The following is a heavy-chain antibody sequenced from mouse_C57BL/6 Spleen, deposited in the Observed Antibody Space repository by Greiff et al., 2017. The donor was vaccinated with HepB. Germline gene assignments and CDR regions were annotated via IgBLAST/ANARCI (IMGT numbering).Heavy chain of an antibody. D-gene: IGHD4-1*01. V-gene: IGHV1-50*01. J-gene: IGHJ1*03. CDR3: ARDLGRGNWYFDV. CDR2: IDPSDSYT. Sequence: QVQLQQPGAELVKPGASVKLSCKASGYTFTSYWMQWVKQRPGQGLEWIGEIDPSDSYTNYNQKFKGKATLTVDTSSSTAYMQLSSMTSEDSAVYYCARDLGRGNWYFDVWGTGTTVTVSS. CDR1: GYTFTSYW.